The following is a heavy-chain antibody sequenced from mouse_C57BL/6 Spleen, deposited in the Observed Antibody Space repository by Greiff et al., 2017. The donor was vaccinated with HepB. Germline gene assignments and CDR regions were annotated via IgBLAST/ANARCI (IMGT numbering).Heavy chain of an antibody. V-gene: IGHV1-15*01. CDR3: TRDYEVYYFDY. CDR1: GYTFTDYE. Sequence: VQLQQSGAELVRPGASVTLSCKASGYTFTDYEMHWVKQTPVHGLEWIGAIDPETGGTAYNQKFKGKAILTADKSSSTAYMELRSLTSEDSAVYYCTRDYEVYYFDYWGQGTTLTVSS. D-gene: IGHD2-4*01. CDR2: IDPETGGT. J-gene: IGHJ2*01.